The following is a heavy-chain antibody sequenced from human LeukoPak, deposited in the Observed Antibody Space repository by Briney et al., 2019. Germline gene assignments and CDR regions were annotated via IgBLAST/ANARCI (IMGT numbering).Heavy chain of an antibody. CDR1: GFTFSSYA. CDR2: ISGSGGST. CDR3: ARDERTAFDI. J-gene: IGHJ3*02. V-gene: IGHV3-23*01. D-gene: IGHD1-1*01. Sequence: AGGSLRLSCAASGFTFSSYAMSWVRQAPGKGLEWVSAISGSGGSTYYADSVKGRFTISRDNAKNSLYLQMNSLRAEDTAVYYCARDERTAFDIWGQGTMVTVSS.